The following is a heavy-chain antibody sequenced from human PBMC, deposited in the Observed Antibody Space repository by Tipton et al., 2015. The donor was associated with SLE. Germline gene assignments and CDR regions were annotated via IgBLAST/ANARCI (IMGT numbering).Heavy chain of an antibody. D-gene: IGHD3-22*01. Sequence: SLRLSCVASGFTFSSYSMNWVRQAPGKGLEWVSSISSSSTYIYYADSVKGRFTISRDNAKNSLYLQMNSLRAEDTAVYYCAREATYDSDNSVFLGQGTMVTVSS. CDR3: AREATYDSDNSVF. V-gene: IGHV3-21*01. CDR1: GFTFSSYS. CDR2: ISSSSTYI. J-gene: IGHJ3*01.